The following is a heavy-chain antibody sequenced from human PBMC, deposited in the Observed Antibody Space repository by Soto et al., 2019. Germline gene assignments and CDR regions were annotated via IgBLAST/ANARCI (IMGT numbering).Heavy chain of an antibody. CDR2: ITGSGGGT. J-gene: IGHJ4*02. CDR3: AKRPLTAAGFDY. Sequence: EVQLLESGGGLVQPGGSLRLSCAASGFTFSNYAMTWVHQAPGKGLEWVSVITGSGGGTYFVDSVKGRFTISRDNSKNTGYLQMNSLRAEDTAVYYCAKRPLTAAGFDYWGQGTLVTVSS. D-gene: IGHD6-13*01. V-gene: IGHV3-23*01. CDR1: GFTFSNYA.